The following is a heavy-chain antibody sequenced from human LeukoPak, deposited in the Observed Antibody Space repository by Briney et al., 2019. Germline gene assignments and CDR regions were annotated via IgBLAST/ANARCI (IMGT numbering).Heavy chain of an antibody. CDR3: ARWDYGMDV. CDR2: IKQDGSEK. CDR1: GFTFSSDW. J-gene: IGHJ6*02. Sequence: PGGSLRLSCAASGFTFSSDWMRWGRQAPGKRLEWVANIKQDGSEKYYVDSVKGRFTISRDNAKNSLYLQMNSLRAEDTAVYYCARWDYGMDVWGQGTTVTVSS. V-gene: IGHV3-7*01.